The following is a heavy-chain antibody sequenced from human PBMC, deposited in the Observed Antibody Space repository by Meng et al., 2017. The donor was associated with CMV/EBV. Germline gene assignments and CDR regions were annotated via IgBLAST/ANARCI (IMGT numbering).Heavy chain of an antibody. V-gene: IGHV3-48*04. CDR3: ARGYSSGWYGGRANDY. CDR2: ITSSSSTI. Sequence: GESLKISCVASGFTFSTYSMNWDRQDPGKGLEWLSYITSSSSTIYYADSVKGRFTISRDNAKNSLYLQMNSLRAEDTAVYYCARGYSSGWYGGRANDYWGQGTLVTVSS. D-gene: IGHD6-19*01. CDR1: GFTFSTYS. J-gene: IGHJ4*02.